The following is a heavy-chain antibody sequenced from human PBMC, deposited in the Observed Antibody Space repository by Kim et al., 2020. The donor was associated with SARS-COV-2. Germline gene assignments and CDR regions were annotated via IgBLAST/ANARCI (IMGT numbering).Heavy chain of an antibody. CDR1: GYTLTELS. Sequence: ASVKVSCKVSGYTLTELSMHWVRQAPGKGLEWMGGFDPEDGETIYAQKFQGRVTMTEDTSTDTAYMELSSLRSEDTAVYYCATSTSIAVASWFDPWGQGTLVTVSS. V-gene: IGHV1-24*01. CDR2: FDPEDGET. D-gene: IGHD6-13*01. CDR3: ATSTSIAVASWFDP. J-gene: IGHJ5*02.